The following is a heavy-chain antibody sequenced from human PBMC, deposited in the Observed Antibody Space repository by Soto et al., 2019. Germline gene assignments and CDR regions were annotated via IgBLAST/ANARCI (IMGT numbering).Heavy chain of an antibody. J-gene: IGHJ4*02. D-gene: IGHD1-26*01. CDR2: INQDGSGK. CDR3: GRAGSPGSVDY. V-gene: IGHV3-7*01. CDR1: GFTFKSYW. Sequence: EVQLVESGGGLVQTGGSLRLSCAASGFTFKSYWMSWVRQAPGKGLEWVAIINQDGSGKYYVDSVRGRFPISGDNADNSLYLQMNSLRPEDTAVYFCGRAGSPGSVDYWGQGTLVTVSS.